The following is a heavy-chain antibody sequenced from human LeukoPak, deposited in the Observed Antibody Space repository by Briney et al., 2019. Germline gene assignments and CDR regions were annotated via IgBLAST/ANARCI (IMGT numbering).Heavy chain of an antibody. J-gene: IGHJ4*02. V-gene: IGHV3-30-3*01. CDR2: TSFDGSTK. Sequence: GGSLRLSSAASGFTFNTDAMSCVRQAPGKGLEWVAVTSFDGSTKYYADSVKGRFTISRDNSKNTLHLQMNSLRAEDTAVYYCARGSTSPYTNWDSWGQGTLVTVSS. CDR3: ARGSTSPYTNWDS. D-gene: IGHD4-11*01. CDR1: GFTFNTDA.